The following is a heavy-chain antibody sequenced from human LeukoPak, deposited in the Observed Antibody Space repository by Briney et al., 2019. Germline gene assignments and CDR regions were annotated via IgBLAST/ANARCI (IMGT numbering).Heavy chain of an antibody. CDR1: GGSFSGYY. CDR2: INHSGST. CDR3: AREADYYGSGTKFDY. Sequence: PSETLSLTCAVYGGSFSGYYWSWIRQPPGKGLEWIGEINHSGSTNYNPSLKSRVAISVDTSKNQFSLKLSSVTAADTAVYYCAREADYYGSGTKFDYWGQGTLVTVSS. J-gene: IGHJ4*02. D-gene: IGHD3-10*01. V-gene: IGHV4-34*01.